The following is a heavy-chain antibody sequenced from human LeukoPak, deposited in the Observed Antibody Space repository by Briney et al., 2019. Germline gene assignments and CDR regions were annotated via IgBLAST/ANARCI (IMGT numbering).Heavy chain of an antibody. V-gene: IGHV3-30-3*01. J-gene: IGHJ4*02. D-gene: IGHD3-22*01. CDR3: ARVVHSSGYYYNFDY. CDR1: GFTFSSYA. CDR2: ISYDGSNK. Sequence: GGSLRLSCAASGFTFSSYAMHWVRQAPGKGLEWVAVISYDGSNKYYADSVKGRFTISRDNSKNTLYLQMNSLRAEDTAVYYCARVVHSSGYYYNFDYWGQGTLVTVSS.